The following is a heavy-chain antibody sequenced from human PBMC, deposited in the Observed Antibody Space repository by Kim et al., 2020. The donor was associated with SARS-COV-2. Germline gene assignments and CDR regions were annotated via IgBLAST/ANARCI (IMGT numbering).Heavy chain of an antibody. Sequence: SETLSLTCTVSGGSISSSSYYWGWIRQPPGKGLEWIGSIYYSGSTYYNPSLKSRVTISVDTSKNQFSLKLSSVTAADTAVYYCARHSIVGYYYDSSGYGMDVWGQGTTVTVSS. V-gene: IGHV4-39*01. D-gene: IGHD3-22*01. J-gene: IGHJ6*02. CDR1: GGSISSSSYY. CDR3: ARHSIVGYYYDSSGYGMDV. CDR2: IYYSGST.